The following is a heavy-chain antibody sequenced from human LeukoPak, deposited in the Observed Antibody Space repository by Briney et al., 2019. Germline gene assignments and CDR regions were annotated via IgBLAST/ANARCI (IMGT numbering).Heavy chain of an antibody. CDR3: ATHPAVGL. V-gene: IGHV3-66*01. CDR2: FYSGGTI. J-gene: IGHJ4*02. D-gene: IGHD2-15*01. CDR1: GFTVSSNY. Sequence: PGGSLRLSCAASGFTVSSNYMSWVRQAPGKGLECVSVFYSGGTIYYADSVKGRFTISRDNSKNTLYLQMNSLRAEDTAVYYCATHPAVGLWGQGTLVIVSS.